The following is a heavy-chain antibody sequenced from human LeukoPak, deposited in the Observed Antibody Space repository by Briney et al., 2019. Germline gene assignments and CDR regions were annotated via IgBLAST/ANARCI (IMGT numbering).Heavy chain of an antibody. V-gene: IGHV5-51*01. J-gene: IGHJ4*02. CDR2: IYPGDSET. CDR3: PRRHYDILTGPDY. CDR1: GYSFTSYW. Sequence: GESLKISCKGSGYSFTSYWIGWVRQMPVKGLEWMGIIYPGDSETRYSPSFQGQVTISADKSISTAYLQWSSLKASDTAIYYCPRRHYDILTGPDYWGQGTLVTVSS. D-gene: IGHD3-9*01.